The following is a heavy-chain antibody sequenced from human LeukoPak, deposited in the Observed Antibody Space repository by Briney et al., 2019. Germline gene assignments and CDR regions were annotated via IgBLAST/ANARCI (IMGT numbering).Heavy chain of an antibody. CDR1: GFTFSSYW. J-gene: IGHJ4*02. Sequence: SGGSLRLSCAASGFTFSSYWMSWVRQAPGKGLEWVANIKQDGSEKYYVDSVKGRFTISRDNAKNSLYLQMNSLRAEDTAVYYCARGDYYGSGSPLDYWGQGTLVTVSS. CDR2: IKQDGSEK. D-gene: IGHD3-10*01. V-gene: IGHV3-7*01. CDR3: ARGDYYGSGSPLDY.